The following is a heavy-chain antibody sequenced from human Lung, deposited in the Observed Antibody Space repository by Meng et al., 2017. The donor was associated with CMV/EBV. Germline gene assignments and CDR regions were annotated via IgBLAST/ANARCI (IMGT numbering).Heavy chain of an antibody. J-gene: IGHJ4*02. V-gene: IGHV3-7*04. CDR1: GFSSSRYW. CDR3: GGVGVGY. CDR2: TNEDGSKK. Sequence: EVQLVESGGALVQPGESLRFSCAASGFSSSRYWMNWDRQAPGKGLEWVANTNEDGSKKYYVDSVKGRFTISRDNAKNSLYLQMNSLRVEDTAIYYCGGVGVGYWGQGTLVTVSS. D-gene: IGHD3-10*01.